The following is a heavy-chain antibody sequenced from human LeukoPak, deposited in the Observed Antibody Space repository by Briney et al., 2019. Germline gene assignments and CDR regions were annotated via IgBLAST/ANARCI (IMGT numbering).Heavy chain of an antibody. V-gene: IGHV3-74*01. J-gene: IGHJ4*02. Sequence: GGSLRLPCAASGFTFSSSWIHWVRQAPGKGLVWVSRMNGDGSTIDYADSVKGRFTISRDNAKNTLYLQMNGLRVEDTAVYYCARAGNYYFENWGQGTLVIVSS. D-gene: IGHD1-1*01. CDR1: GFTFSSSW. CDR3: ARAGNYYFEN. CDR2: MNGDGSTI.